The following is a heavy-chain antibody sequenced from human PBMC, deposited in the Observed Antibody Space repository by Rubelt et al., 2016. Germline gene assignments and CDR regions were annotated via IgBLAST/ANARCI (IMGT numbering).Heavy chain of an antibody. CDR1: GYTFTGYY. Sequence: QVQLVQSGAEVKEPGASVKVSCKASGYTFTGYYMHWVRQAPGQGLEWVGRINPNSGGTNYAQKFQGWVTMTRDTSISTAYMELSRLRSDDTAVYYCARGYFDSTGDLDYWGQGTLVTVSS. J-gene: IGHJ4*02. CDR2: INPNSGGT. V-gene: IGHV1-2*04. D-gene: IGHD3-22*01. CDR3: ARGYFDSTGDLDY.